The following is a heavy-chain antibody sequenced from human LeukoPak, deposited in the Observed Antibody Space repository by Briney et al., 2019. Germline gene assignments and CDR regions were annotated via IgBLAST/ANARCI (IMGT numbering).Heavy chain of an antibody. Sequence: PSETLSLTCAVYGGSFSGYYWSWIRQPPGKGLEWIGEINHSGSTNYNPSLKSRVTISVDTSKNQFSLKLSSVTAADTAVYYCARAPYGDYDPEYFQHWGQVTLVTVSS. D-gene: IGHD4-17*01. CDR3: ARAPYGDYDPEYFQH. CDR1: GGSFSGYY. V-gene: IGHV4-34*01. J-gene: IGHJ1*01. CDR2: INHSGST.